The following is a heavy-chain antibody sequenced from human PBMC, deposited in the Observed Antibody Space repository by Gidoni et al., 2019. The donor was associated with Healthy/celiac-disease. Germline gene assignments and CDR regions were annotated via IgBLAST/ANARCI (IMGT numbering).Heavy chain of an antibody. CDR2: ISRSSSYT. D-gene: IGHD3-22*01. V-gene: IGHV3-11*06. CDR3: ARALGSGYDSSGYYYPPYDY. Sequence: QVQLVESGGGLVKPGGSLRLSCAASGFTFRDYYMRWIRQAPGKGLEWVSYISRSSSYTNYADSVKGRFTISRDNAKNSLYLQMNSLRAEDTAVYYCARALGSGYDSSGYYYPPYDYWGQGTLVTVSS. CDR1: GFTFRDYY. J-gene: IGHJ4*02.